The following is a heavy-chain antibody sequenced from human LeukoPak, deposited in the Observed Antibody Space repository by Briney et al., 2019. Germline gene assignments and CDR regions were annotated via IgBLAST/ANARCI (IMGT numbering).Heavy chain of an antibody. Sequence: SGGSLRLSCTASGFTFSDYGMNWVRQAPGKGLEWVSAISGSGGSTYYADSVKGRFTISRDNSKNTLYLQMNSLRAEDTAVYYCAKDFRWGGYDWDYLFDYWGQGTLVTVSS. CDR2: ISGSGGST. V-gene: IGHV3-23*01. CDR3: AKDFRWGGYDWDYLFDY. CDR1: GFTFSDYG. D-gene: IGHD5-12*01. J-gene: IGHJ4*02.